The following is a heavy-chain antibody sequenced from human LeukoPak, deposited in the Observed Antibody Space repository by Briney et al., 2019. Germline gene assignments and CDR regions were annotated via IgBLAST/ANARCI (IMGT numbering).Heavy chain of an antibody. CDR3: ARDSVVPAAIYYYYYYMDV. D-gene: IGHD2-2*01. CDR1: GGSISSYY. CDR2: IYTSGST. Sequence: PSETLSLTCTVSGGSISSYYWSWIRQPAGKGLEWIGRIYTSGSTNYNPSLKSRVTISVDTSKNQFSLKLSFVTAADTAVYYCARDSVVPAAIYYYYYYMDVWGKGTTVTVSS. V-gene: IGHV4-4*07. J-gene: IGHJ6*03.